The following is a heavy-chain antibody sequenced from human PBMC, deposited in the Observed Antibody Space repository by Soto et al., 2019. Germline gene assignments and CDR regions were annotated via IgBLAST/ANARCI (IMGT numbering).Heavy chain of an antibody. D-gene: IGHD6-13*01. CDR2: INPNSGGT. Sequence: ASVKVSCKASGYTFTGYYMHWVRQAPGQGLEWMGWINPNSGGTNYAQKFQGWVTMTRDTSISTAYMELSRLRSDDTAVYYCARDPGYSSSHTNWYFDLWGRGTLVTVSS. CDR3: ARDPGYSSSHTNWYFDL. J-gene: IGHJ2*01. CDR1: GYTFTGYY. V-gene: IGHV1-2*04.